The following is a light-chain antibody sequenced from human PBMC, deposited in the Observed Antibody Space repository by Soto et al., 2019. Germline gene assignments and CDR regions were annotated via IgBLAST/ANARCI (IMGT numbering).Light chain of an antibody. CDR1: QSVSNN. J-gene: IGKJ1*01. V-gene: IGKV3-15*01. Sequence: EIVLTQSPATRSVSPGERVTRSCRASQSVSNNLVWYQQKPGQAPRLLIYGASTRATGIPARFSGRGSGTEFTLTISSLQSEDFAVYFCQQYNIWPQTFGQGTKVDIK. CDR2: GAS. CDR3: QQYNIWPQT.